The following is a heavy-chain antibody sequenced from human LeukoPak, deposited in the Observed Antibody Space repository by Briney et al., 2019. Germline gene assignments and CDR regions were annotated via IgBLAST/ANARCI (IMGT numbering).Heavy chain of an antibody. CDR1: GGSFSGYY. J-gene: IGHJ4*02. CDR2: INHSGST. CDR3: ARDHYYDSSGYQRTFDY. D-gene: IGHD3-22*01. Sequence: PSETLSLTCAVYGGSFSGYYWSWIRQPPGKGLEWIGEINHSGSTNYNPSLKSRVTISVDTSKNQFSLKLSSVTAADTAVYYCARDHYYDSSGYQRTFDYWGQGTLVTVSS. V-gene: IGHV4-34*01.